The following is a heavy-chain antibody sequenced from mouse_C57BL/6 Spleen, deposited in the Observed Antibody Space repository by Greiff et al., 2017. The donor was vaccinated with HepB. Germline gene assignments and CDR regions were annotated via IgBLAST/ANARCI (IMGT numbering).Heavy chain of an antibody. CDR1: GFTFSDYG. CDR2: ISSGSSTI. J-gene: IGHJ4*01. D-gene: IGHD2-1*01. Sequence: EVKLQESGGGLVKPGGSLKLSCAASGFTFSDYGMHWVRQAPEKGLEWVAYISSGSSTIYYADTVKGRFTISRDNAKNTLFLQMTSLRSEDTAMYYCARYGNYVYFDYWGQGTSVTVSS. V-gene: IGHV5-17*01. CDR3: ARYGNYVYFDY.